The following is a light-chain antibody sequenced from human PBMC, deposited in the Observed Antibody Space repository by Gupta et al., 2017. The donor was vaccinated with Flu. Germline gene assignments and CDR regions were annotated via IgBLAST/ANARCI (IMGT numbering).Light chain of an antibody. V-gene: IGKV2-30*01. J-gene: IGKJ2*01. CDR2: EVS. CDR3: MRCKHPGT. CDR1: QSLAYKNGITY. Sequence: DVVLTKSPLSLLVPLGKQAPISCRSSQSLAYKNGITYLTWFQQRLGQSPRRPIYEVSNRDAGVPDRFSGSWAGTDFTLKISRVEAEDVGVYYCMRCKHPGTFGQGTRLEI.